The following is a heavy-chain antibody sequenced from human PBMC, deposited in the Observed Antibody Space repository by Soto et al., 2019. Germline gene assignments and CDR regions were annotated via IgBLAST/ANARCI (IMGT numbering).Heavy chain of an antibody. Sequence: QVQLQQWGAGLLKPSETLSLTCAVYGGSFSGYYWSLIRQPPGKGLEWIGEINHSGSTNYNPSLKSRVTISVDTSKNQFSLKLSSVTAADTAVYYCAREVVVVAATKTNDAFDIWGQGTMVTVSS. CDR2: INHSGST. CDR1: GGSFSGYY. J-gene: IGHJ3*02. D-gene: IGHD2-15*01. CDR3: AREVVVVAATKTNDAFDI. V-gene: IGHV4-34*01.